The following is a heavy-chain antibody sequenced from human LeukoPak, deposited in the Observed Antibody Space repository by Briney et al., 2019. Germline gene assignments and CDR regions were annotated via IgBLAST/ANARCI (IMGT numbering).Heavy chain of an antibody. D-gene: IGHD3-22*01. CDR1: GFTFSSYG. Sequence: GGSLRLSCAASGFTFSSYGMHWVRQAPGKGLEWVAFIRYDGSNKYYADSVKGRFTISRDNSKNTLYLQMNSLRAEDTAVYYCAKDLLRGRTGSSGYSHWGQGTLVTVSS. J-gene: IGHJ4*02. V-gene: IGHV3-30*02. CDR3: AKDLLRGRTGSSGYSH. CDR2: IRYDGSNK.